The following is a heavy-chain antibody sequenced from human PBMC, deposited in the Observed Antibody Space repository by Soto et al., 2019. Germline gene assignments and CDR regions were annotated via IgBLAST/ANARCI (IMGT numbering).Heavy chain of an antibody. CDR1: GGSFSGYY. Sequence: PSETLSLTCAVYGGSFSGYYWSWIRQPPGKGLEWIGEINHSGSTNYNPSLKSRVTISVDTSKNQFSLKLSSVTAADTAVYYCARGAGSGYDSLDYWGQGTLVTVSS. CDR2: INHSGST. D-gene: IGHD5-12*01. V-gene: IGHV4-34*01. CDR3: ARGAGSGYDSLDY. J-gene: IGHJ4*02.